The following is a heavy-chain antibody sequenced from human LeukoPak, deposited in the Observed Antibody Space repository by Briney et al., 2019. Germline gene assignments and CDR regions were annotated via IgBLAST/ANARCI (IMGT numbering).Heavy chain of an antibody. Sequence: ASVKVSCKASGYTFTGYYMHWVRQAPGQGLEWMGWINPNSGGTNYAQKFQGRVTMTRDTSISTAYMELSRLRSDGTAVYYCASASIAAAGTSGLLDVWGQGTTVTVSS. V-gene: IGHV1-2*02. CDR1: GYTFTGYY. D-gene: IGHD6-13*01. J-gene: IGHJ6*02. CDR2: INPNSGGT. CDR3: ASASIAAAGTSGLLDV.